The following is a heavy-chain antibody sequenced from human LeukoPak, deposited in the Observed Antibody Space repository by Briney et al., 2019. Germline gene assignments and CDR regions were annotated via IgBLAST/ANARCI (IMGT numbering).Heavy chain of an antibody. Sequence: SVKVSCKASGGTFSSYAISWVRQAPGQGLEWMGGIIPIFGTANYAQKSQGRVTITTDESTSTAYMELSSLRSEDTAVYYCARGYYDSSGYYYYAFDIWGQGTMVTVSS. CDR1: GGTFSSYA. CDR2: IIPIFGTA. CDR3: ARGYYDSSGYYYYAFDI. J-gene: IGHJ3*02. V-gene: IGHV1-69*05. D-gene: IGHD3-22*01.